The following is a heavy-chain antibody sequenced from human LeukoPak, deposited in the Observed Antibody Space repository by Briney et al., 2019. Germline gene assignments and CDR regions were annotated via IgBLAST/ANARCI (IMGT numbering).Heavy chain of an antibody. Sequence: GGSLRLSCAASGFTFSSYAMHWVRQAPGKGLEWVAVISYDGSNKYYADSVKGRFTISRDNSKNPLYLQMNRMRAEDTAVYYCARDQRSYYGSGSYYRLGYWGQGTLVTVSS. CDR3: ARDQRSYYGSGSYYRLGY. D-gene: IGHD3-10*01. V-gene: IGHV3-30*04. CDR1: GFTFSSYA. J-gene: IGHJ4*02. CDR2: ISYDGSNK.